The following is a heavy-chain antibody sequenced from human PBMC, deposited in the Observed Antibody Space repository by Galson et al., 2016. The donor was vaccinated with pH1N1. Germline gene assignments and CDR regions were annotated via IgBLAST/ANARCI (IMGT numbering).Heavy chain of an antibody. J-gene: IGHJ4*02. V-gene: IGHV5-51*01. CDR1: GYSFSSHW. CDR2: IYPGDSDT. Sequence: QSGAEVKKPGESLKISCQGSGYSFSSHWIGWVRQMPGKGLEWMGIIYPGDSDTKYSPSFQGQVTFSADKSINAAYLQWSSLKASDTAMYFCASRSAVAGVDYWGQGTLVTVSS. CDR3: ASRSAVAGVDY. D-gene: IGHD6-19*01.